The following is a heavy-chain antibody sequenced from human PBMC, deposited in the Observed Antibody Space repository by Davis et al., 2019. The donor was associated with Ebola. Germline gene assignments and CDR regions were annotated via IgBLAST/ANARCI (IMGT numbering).Heavy chain of an antibody. J-gene: IGHJ4*02. CDR1: GFTFSGSA. CDR2: IRSKANSYAT. V-gene: IGHV3-73*01. D-gene: IGHD4-17*01. CDR3: TSTTVTNGDY. Sequence: PGGSLRLSCAASGFTFSGSAMHWVRQASGKGLEWVGRIRSKANSYATAYAASVKGRFTISRDDSKNTAYLQMNSLKTEDTAVYYCTSTTVTNGDYWGQGTLVTVSS.